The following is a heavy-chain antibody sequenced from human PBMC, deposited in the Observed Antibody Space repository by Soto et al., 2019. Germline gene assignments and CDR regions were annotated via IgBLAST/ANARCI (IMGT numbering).Heavy chain of an antibody. CDR1: GLTFSVYT. Sequence: QVQVVESGGGVVQPGRSLRLSCATSGLTFSVYTMHWVRQAPDKGLQWVALISYDGFNKHYAESVKGRFTISRDNSKNTLYLQINSLRAEDTAVYYCARDFSSNSRGYALDYWGRETLVTVSS. V-gene: IGHV3-30-3*01. CDR3: ARDFSSNSRGYALDY. J-gene: IGHJ4*01. D-gene: IGHD3-22*01. CDR2: ISYDGFNK.